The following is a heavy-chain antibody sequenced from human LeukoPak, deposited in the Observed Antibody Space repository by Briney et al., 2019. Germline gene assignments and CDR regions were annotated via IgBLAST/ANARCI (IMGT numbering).Heavy chain of an antibody. J-gene: IGHJ2*01. CDR3: ARPRDSSGYSPEYFDL. V-gene: IGHV4-4*02. Sequence: SGTLSLTCAVSGGSISSSNWWSWVRQPPGKGLEWIGEIYHSGSTNYNPSLKSRVTISVDKSKNQFSLKLSSVTAADTAVYYCARPRDSSGYSPEYFDLWGRGTLVTVSS. D-gene: IGHD3-22*01. CDR2: IYHSGST. CDR1: GGSISSSNW.